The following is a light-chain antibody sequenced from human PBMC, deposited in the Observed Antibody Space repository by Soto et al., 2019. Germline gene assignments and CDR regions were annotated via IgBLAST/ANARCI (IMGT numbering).Light chain of an antibody. J-gene: IGKJ4*01. Sequence: DIQMTQSPSSLSASVGDRVTITCRASQRISNYLNWYQEKPGEAPKLLIYGASILQSGVAPRFSGSGSGTDFTLTITSLQPEDFASYYCQQSYSAPLTFGGGTKGEIK. CDR1: QRISNY. V-gene: IGKV1-39*01. CDR3: QQSYSAPLT. CDR2: GAS.